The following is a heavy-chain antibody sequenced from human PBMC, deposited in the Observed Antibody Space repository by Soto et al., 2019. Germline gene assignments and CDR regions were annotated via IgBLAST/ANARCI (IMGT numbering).Heavy chain of an antibody. J-gene: IGHJ4*02. CDR1: GGTFSPYT. CDR3: ARDWESTVSTWSFGAF. CDR2: IIPFLGVT. D-gene: IGHD3-10*01. Sequence: QVQLVQSGAEVKKPGSSVKVSCKASGGTFSPYTINWVRQAPGQGLEWMGRIIPFLGVTNYAQKFQARVTITADKSTTTAYMELSGLRFEDTAVYYCARDWESTVSTWSFGAFWGRGTLVTGSS. V-gene: IGHV1-69*08.